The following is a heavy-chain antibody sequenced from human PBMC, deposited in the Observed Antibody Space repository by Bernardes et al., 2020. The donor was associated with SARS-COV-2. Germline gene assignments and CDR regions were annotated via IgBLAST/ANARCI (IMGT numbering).Heavy chain of an antibody. CDR2: IWYDGSNK. Sequence: GSLRLSCAASGFTFSSYGMHWVRQAPGKGLEWVAVIWYDGSNKYYADSVKGRFTISRDNSKNTLYLQMNSLRAEDTAVYYCAREGGWGSYFDYWGQGTLVTVSS. J-gene: IGHJ4*02. D-gene: IGHD3-16*01. CDR3: AREGGWGSYFDY. V-gene: IGHV3-33*01. CDR1: GFTFSSYG.